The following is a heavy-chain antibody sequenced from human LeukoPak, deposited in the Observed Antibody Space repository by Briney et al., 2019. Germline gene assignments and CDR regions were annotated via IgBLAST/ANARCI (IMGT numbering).Heavy chain of an antibody. J-gene: IGHJ4*02. Sequence: VGSLRLSCAASGFTFSNYAMNWVRPAPGKGLEWVSAISDGAGGRTYYTDSVKGRFTISRDKCKNTLYLQLYSLRAEDTAVYYCAKEVVDTSFDYWGQGTLVTVSS. V-gene: IGHV3-23*01. CDR3: AKEVVDTSFDY. D-gene: IGHD5-18*01. CDR2: ISDGAGGRT. CDR1: GFTFSNYA.